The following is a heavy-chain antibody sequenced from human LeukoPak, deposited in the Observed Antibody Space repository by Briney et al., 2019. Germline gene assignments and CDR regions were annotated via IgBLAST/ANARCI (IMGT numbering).Heavy chain of an antibody. CDR3: AREQWGSYRPWYFDY. J-gene: IGHJ4*02. CDR1: GYTFTGYY. Sequence: ASVKVSCKASGYTFTGYYMHWVRQALGQGLEWMGWINPNSGGTNYAQKFQGWVTMTRDTSISTAYMELSRLRSDDTAVYYCAREQWGSYRPWYFDYWGQGTLVTVSS. V-gene: IGHV1-2*04. D-gene: IGHD3-16*02. CDR2: INPNSGGT.